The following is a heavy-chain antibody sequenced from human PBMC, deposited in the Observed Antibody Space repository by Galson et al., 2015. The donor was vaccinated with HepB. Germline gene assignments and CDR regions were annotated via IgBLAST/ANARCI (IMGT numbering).Heavy chain of an antibody. Sequence: SVKVSCKASGYTFTSYGISWVRQAPGQGLEWMGWISAYNGNTNYAQKLQGRVTMTTDTSTDTAYMELSSLRSEDTAVYYCATGSAGATGGAFDIWGQGTMVTVSS. D-gene: IGHD1-26*01. V-gene: IGHV1-18*01. CDR2: ISAYNGNT. CDR1: GYTFTSYG. J-gene: IGHJ3*02. CDR3: ATGSAGATGGAFDI.